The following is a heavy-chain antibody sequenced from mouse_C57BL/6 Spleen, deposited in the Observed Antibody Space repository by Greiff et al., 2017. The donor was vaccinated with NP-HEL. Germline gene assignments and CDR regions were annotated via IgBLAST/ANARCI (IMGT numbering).Heavy chain of an antibody. D-gene: IGHD2-10*02. J-gene: IGHJ3*01. Sequence: QVHVKQSGAELVKPGASVKLSCKASGYTFIEYTIHWVKQRSGQGLEWIGWFYPGSGSINYNEKFKDKATLTADKSSSTVYMELSRVTSEDSAVYFCARHEEEYGAYWGQGTLVTVSA. V-gene: IGHV1-62-2*01. CDR3: ARHEEEYGAY. CDR2: FYPGSGSI. CDR1: GYTFIEYT.